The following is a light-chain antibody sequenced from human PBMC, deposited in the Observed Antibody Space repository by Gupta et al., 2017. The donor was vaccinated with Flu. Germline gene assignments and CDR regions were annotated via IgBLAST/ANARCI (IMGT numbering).Light chain of an antibody. CDR1: ENINTY. V-gene: IGKV1-39*01. CDR3: QHSGDVPYR. CDR2: GVS. Sequence: DIRMTQSPSSLSASVGDRVTITCRASENINTYLNWYQQKPGRAPKFLIYGVSTLQSGVPSRFSGSGSGTDFTLTITSLQPEDFAIYYCQHSGDVPYRFGQGTKLDMK. J-gene: IGKJ2*03.